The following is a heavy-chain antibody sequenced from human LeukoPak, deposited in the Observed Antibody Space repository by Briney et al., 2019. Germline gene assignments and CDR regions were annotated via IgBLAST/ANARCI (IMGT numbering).Heavy chain of an antibody. J-gene: IGHJ6*03. D-gene: IGHD3-22*01. CDR1: GGSISSYY. V-gene: IGHV4-4*07. CDR3: ARDYYDSSGYYGRAGYYYMDV. CDR2: IYTSGST. Sequence: SETLSLTCTVSGGSISSYYWSWIRQPAGKGLEWIGRIYTSGSTNHNRSLKSRVTISVDKSKNQLSLKLSSVTAADTAVYYCARDYYDSSGYYGRAGYYYMDVWGKGTTVTVSS.